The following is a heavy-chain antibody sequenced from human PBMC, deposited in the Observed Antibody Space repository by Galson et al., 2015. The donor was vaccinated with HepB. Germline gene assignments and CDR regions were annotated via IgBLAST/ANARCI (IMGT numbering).Heavy chain of an antibody. CDR1: GYTFTGYY. D-gene: IGHD6-25*01. Sequence: SVKVSCKASGYTFTGYYMHWVRQAPGQGLEWMGWINPNSGGTNYAQKFQGRVTMTRDTSISTAYMELSRLRSDDTAVYYCARDSAAVTETNWFDPWGQGTLVTVSS. CDR2: INPNSGGT. CDR3: ARDSAAVTETNWFDP. V-gene: IGHV1-2*02. J-gene: IGHJ5*02.